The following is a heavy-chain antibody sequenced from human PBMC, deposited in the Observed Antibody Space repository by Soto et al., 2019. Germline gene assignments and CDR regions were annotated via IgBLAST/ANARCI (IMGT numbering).Heavy chain of an antibody. CDR1: EGSSRSWSSY. V-gene: IGHV4-39*01. Sequence: SEACSVAEGSSRSWSSYRGKKKQSPGKGLEWIASIYYSGHTYYNPSLKSRVTISVDTSKNQFSLKLSSVTAADTAVYYCAMSLWFGNTPNWFDPWGQGTLVTVSS. D-gene: IGHD3-10*01. CDR3: AMSLWFGNTPNWFDP. CDR2: IYYSGHT. J-gene: IGHJ5*02.